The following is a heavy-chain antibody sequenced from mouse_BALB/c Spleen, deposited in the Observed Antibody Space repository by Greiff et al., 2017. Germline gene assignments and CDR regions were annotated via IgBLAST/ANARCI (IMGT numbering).Heavy chain of an antibody. D-gene: IGHD3-2*01. J-gene: IGHJ3*01. CDR2: IDPSNSET. V-gene: IGHV1S127*01. Sequence: VQVVESGPELVRPGASVKMSCKASGYTFTSYWMHWVKQRPGQGLEWIGMIDPSNSETRLNQKFKDKATLNVDKSSNTAYMQLSSLTSEDSAVYYCARSRQLGLRGWFAYWGQGTLVTVSA. CDR3: ARSRQLGLRGWFAY. CDR1: GYTFTSYW.